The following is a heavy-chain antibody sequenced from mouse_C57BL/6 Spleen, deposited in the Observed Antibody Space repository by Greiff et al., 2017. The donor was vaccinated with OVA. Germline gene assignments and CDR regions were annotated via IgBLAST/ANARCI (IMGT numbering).Heavy chain of an antibody. D-gene: IGHD2-4*01. CDR1: GFTFSSYG. Sequence: EVQLQESGGDLVKPGGSLKLSCAASGFTFSSYGMSWVRQTPDKRLEWVATISSGGSYTYYPDSVKGRFTISRDNAKNTLYLQMSSLKSEDTAMYYCARRGHYDYDRYFDVWGTGTTVTVSS. J-gene: IGHJ1*03. CDR2: ISSGGSYT. V-gene: IGHV5-6*01. CDR3: ARRGHYDYDRYFDV.